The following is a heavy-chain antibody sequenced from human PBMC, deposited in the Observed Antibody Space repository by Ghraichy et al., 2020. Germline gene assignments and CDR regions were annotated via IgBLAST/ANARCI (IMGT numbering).Heavy chain of an antibody. CDR2: ITWNSGGI. CDR1: GFTFDDYA. V-gene: IGHV3-9*01. CDR3: AKAVGGDGYNTAFDI. Sequence: GGSLRLSCVASGFTFDDYAMHWVRQAPGKGLEWVSGITWNSGGIDYADSVKGRFTISRDNAKNSLYLQMNSLRAEDTALYYCAKAVGGDGYNTAFDIWGQGTMVTVSS. D-gene: IGHD5-24*01. J-gene: IGHJ3*02.